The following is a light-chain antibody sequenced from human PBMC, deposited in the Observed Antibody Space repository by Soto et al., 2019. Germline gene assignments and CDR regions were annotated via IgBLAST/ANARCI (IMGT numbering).Light chain of an antibody. CDR1: RSNIGSNT. CDR2: GNT. V-gene: IGLV1-44*01. CDR3: TATDDRLTGPV. Sequence: QTVVTQPPSVSGTPGQRVTISCSGGRSNIGSNTVNWYQQFPGAAPKLLIYGNTERPSGVPGRFSGSKSGASGSLAISGLQSEDGADYYCTATDDRLTGPVFGGGTKLTVL. J-gene: IGLJ2*01.